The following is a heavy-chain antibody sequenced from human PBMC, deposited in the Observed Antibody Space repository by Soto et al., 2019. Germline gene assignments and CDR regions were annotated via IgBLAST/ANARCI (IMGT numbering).Heavy chain of an antibody. CDR2: IYTSGST. CDR3: ARESTVAGTDNWFDS. CDR1: GAFISGYY. D-gene: IGHD6-13*01. V-gene: IGHV4-4*07. Sequence: SETLSLTCTVSGAFISGYYWSWIRQPAGKGLEWIGRIYTSGSTKYSPSLKSRATMPVDTSKKQFSLKLNSATAADTAVYYCARESTVAGTDNWFDSWGQGTLVTVSS. J-gene: IGHJ5*01.